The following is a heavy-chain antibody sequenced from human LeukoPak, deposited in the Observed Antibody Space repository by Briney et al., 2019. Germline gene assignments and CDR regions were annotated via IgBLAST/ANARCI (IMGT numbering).Heavy chain of an antibody. CDR3: ARDSITMVRGVIRGTNYMDV. Sequence: ASVKVSCKASGYTFTSYGISWVRQAPGQGLEWMGWISAYNGNTNYAQKLQGRVTMTTDTSTSTAYMELRSLRSDDTAVYYCARDSITMVRGVIRGTNYMDVWGKGTTVTVSS. D-gene: IGHD3-10*01. J-gene: IGHJ6*03. V-gene: IGHV1-18*01. CDR1: GYTFTSYG. CDR2: ISAYNGNT.